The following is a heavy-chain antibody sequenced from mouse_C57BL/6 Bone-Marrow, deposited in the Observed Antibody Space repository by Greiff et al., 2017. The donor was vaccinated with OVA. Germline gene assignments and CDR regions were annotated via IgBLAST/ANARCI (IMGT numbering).Heavy chain of an antibody. CDR1: GYTFTNYW. CDR3: AIFYYYGSSEGDYAMDY. D-gene: IGHD1-1*01. J-gene: IGHJ4*01. Sequence: QVQLQQSGAELVRPGTSVKMSCKASGYTFTNYWIGWAKQRPGHGLEWIGDIYPGGGYTNYNEKFKGKATLTADKSSSTAYMQFSSLTSEDSAIYYCAIFYYYGSSEGDYAMDYWGQGTSVTVSS. CDR2: IYPGGGYT. V-gene: IGHV1-63*01.